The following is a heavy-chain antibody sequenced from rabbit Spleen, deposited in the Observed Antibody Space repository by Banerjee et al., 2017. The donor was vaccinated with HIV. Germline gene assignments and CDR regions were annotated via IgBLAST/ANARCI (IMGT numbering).Heavy chain of an antibody. CDR2: IDPVFGIT. D-gene: IGHD8-1*01. CDR3: ARDGAGGTYFAL. J-gene: IGHJ4*01. CDR1: GFDFSRTG. V-gene: IGHV1S47*01. Sequence: QEQLVESGGGLVQPGGSLKLSCKASGFDFSRTGVSWVRQAPGKGLEWIGYIDPVFGITYYASWVNGRFSISRENAQNTVFLQMTSLTAADTATYFCARDGAGGTYFALWGQGTLVTVS.